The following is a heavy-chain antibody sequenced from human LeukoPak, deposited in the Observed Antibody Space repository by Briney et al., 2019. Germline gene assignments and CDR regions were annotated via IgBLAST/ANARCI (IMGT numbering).Heavy chain of an antibody. V-gene: IGHV1-8*02. CDR1: GYTFTSYD. CDR2: MNPNSGNT. Sequence: ASVKVSCKASGYTFTSYDINWVRQATGQGLEWMGWMNPNSGNTGYAQKLQGRVTMTTDTSTSTAYMELRSLRSDDTAVYYCATRVGATYYYWGQGTLVTVSS. J-gene: IGHJ4*02. D-gene: IGHD1-26*01. CDR3: ATRVGATYYY.